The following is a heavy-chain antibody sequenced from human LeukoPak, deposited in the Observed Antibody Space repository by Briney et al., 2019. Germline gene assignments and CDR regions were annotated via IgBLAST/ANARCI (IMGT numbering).Heavy chain of an antibody. J-gene: IGHJ2*01. V-gene: IGHV1-2*02. Sequence: ASVKVSCKASGYTFTGYYMHWVRQAPGQGLEWMGWINPNSGGTNYAQKFQGRVTMTRDTSISTAYMELSSLRSDDTAVYYCARGYYDSSGYYDSYWYFDLWGRGTLVTVSS. CDR3: ARGYYDSSGYYDSYWYFDL. CDR2: INPNSGGT. D-gene: IGHD3-22*01. CDR1: GYTFTGYY.